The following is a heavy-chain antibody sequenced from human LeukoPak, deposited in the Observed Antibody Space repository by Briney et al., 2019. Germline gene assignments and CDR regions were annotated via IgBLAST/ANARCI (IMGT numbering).Heavy chain of an antibody. J-gene: IGHJ4*02. D-gene: IGHD1-26*01. CDR1: GYSISSGYY. CDR3: ARSSGSYATLDY. Sequence: SETLSLTCTVSGYSISSGYYWGWIRQPPGKGLEWIGSIYHSGSTYYNPSLKSRVTISVDTSKNQFSLKLSSVTAADTAVYYCARSSGSYATLDYWGQGTLVTVSS. CDR2: IYHSGST. V-gene: IGHV4-38-2*02.